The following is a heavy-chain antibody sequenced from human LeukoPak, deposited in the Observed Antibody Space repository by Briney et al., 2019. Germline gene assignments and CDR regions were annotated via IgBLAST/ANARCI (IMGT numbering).Heavy chain of an antibody. Sequence: PSETLSLTCAVYGGSFSGYYWSWIRQPPGKGLEWIGEINHSGSTNYNPSLKSRVTISVDTSKNQFSLKLSSVTAADTAVYYCARRERRNPFDYWGQGTLVTVSS. D-gene: IGHD1-14*01. CDR3: ARRERRNPFDY. V-gene: IGHV4-34*01. CDR2: INHSGST. J-gene: IGHJ4*02. CDR1: GGSFSGYY.